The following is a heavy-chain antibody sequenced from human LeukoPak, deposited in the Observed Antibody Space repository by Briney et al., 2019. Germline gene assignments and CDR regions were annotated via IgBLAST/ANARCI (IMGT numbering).Heavy chain of an antibody. CDR1: GFTFSSYS. V-gene: IGHV3-21*01. D-gene: IGHD3-22*01. J-gene: IGHJ4*02. CDR2: ISSSSSYI. Sequence: GGSLRLSCAASGFTFSSYSMNWVRQAPGKGLEWVSSISSSSSYIYYADSVKGRFTISRDNAKNSLYLQMNSLRAEDTAVYYCARSGDYYDSSGCPDYWGQGTLVTVSS. CDR3: ARSGDYYDSSGCPDY.